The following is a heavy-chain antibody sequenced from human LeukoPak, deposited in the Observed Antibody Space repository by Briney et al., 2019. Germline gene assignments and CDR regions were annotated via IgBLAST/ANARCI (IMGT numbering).Heavy chain of an antibody. Sequence: SETLSLTCAVYGGSFSGYYWSWIRQPPGKGLEWIGEINRSGSTNYNPSLKSRVTISVDTSKNQFSLKLSSVTAADTAVYYCAVSGYCSSTSCFPGAFDPWGQGTLVTVSS. J-gene: IGHJ5*02. D-gene: IGHD2-2*01. CDR1: GGSFSGYY. V-gene: IGHV4-34*01. CDR3: AVSGYCSSTSCFPGAFDP. CDR2: INRSGST.